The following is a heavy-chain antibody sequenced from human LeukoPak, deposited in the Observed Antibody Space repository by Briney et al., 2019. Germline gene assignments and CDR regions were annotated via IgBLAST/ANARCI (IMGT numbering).Heavy chain of an antibody. V-gene: IGHV4-31*03. CDR1: GGSISSGGYY. CDR3: ARFATVTHYFDY. J-gene: IGHJ4*02. Sequence: SETLSLTCTVSGGSISSGGYYWSWIRQHPGKGLEWIGYIYYGGSTYYNPSLKSRVTISVDTSKNQFSLKLSSVTAADTAVYYCARFATVTHYFDYWGQGTLVTVSS. CDR2: IYYGGST. D-gene: IGHD4-17*01.